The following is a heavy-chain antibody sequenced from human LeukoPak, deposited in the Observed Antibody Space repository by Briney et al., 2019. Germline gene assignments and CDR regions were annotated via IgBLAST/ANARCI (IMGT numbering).Heavy chain of an antibody. V-gene: IGHV1-24*01. CDR1: GYTLTELS. CDR3: APWRIQPYGKYYYYGMDV. D-gene: IGHD5-18*01. J-gene: IGHJ6*02. CDR2: FDPEDGET. Sequence: VASVKVSCKVSGYTLTELSMHWARQAPGKGLEWMGGFDPEDGETIYAQKFQGRVTMTEDTSTDTAYMELSSLRSEDTAVYYCAPWRIQPYGKYYYYGMDVWGQGTTVTVSS.